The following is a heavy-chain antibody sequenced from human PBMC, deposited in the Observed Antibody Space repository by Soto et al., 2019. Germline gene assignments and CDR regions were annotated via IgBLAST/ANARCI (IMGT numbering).Heavy chain of an antibody. CDR3: ARGVNYDVLTGPKYYGMDV. CDR1: GYTFTNYY. D-gene: IGHD3-9*01. CDR2: INPVGGTT. J-gene: IGHJ6*02. V-gene: IGHV1-46*01. Sequence: ASVKVSCKSSGYTFTNYYMHWVRQAPGQGLEWLGIINPVGGTTSYAQKFQGRVTLTRDTSTSAVYLEMSSLTSEDTAVYFCARGVNYDVLTGPKYYGMDVWGQGTTVTVSS.